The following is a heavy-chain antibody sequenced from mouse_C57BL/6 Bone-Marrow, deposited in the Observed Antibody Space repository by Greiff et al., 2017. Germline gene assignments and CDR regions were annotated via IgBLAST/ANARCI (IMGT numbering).Heavy chain of an antibody. V-gene: IGHV1-66*01. J-gene: IGHJ4*01. Sequence: VKLMESGPELVKPGASVKISCKASGYSFTSYYIHWVKQRPGQGLEWIGWIYPGSGNTKYNEKFKGKATLTADTSSSTAYMQLSSLTSEDSAVYYCAFSGAPAMDYWGQGTSVTVSS. CDR2: IYPGSGNT. CDR3: AFSGAPAMDY. CDR1: GYSFTSYY. D-gene: IGHD3-2*02.